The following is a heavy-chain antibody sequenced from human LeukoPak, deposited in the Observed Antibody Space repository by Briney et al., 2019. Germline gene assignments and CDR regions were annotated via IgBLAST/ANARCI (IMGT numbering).Heavy chain of an antibody. CDR2: LRDTEST. D-gene: IGHD3-3*01. Sequence: SETLSLTCTVSGASISTHYWSWLRQPPGKELDWIAYLRDTESTKDNPSLMSRVALSADTSKNQFSLRLTSVTAADTAIYYCATLKRGSVFGYFNFWGQGLLVTVSS. CDR3: ATLKRGSVFGYFNF. J-gene: IGHJ4*02. V-gene: IGHV4-59*11. CDR1: GASISTHY.